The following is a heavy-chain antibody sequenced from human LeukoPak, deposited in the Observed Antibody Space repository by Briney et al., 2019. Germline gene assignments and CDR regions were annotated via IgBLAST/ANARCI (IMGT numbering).Heavy chain of an antibody. CDR3: AKRALLGEIYPLHFDY. D-gene: IGHD3-16*01. CDR2: INQDGTEQ. CDR1: GFTFNAYW. V-gene: IGHV3-7*05. J-gene: IGHJ4*02. Sequence: GGSLRLSCAASGFTFNAYWMTWVRQAPGKGLEWVANINQDGTEQYYVDSLKGRFTISRDNAKNSMYLQMNSLRAEDTAIYYCAKRALLGEIYPLHFDYWGQGTLVTVSS.